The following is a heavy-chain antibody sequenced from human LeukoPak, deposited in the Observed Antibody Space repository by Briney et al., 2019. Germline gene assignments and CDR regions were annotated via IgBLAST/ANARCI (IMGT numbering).Heavy chain of an antibody. J-gene: IGHJ5*02. CDR3: ARGLRYYDILTGP. CDR2: ISHSGST. D-gene: IGHD3-9*01. CDR1: GGSFSGYY. V-gene: IGHV4-34*01. Sequence: SETLSLTCAVYGGSFSGYYWSWIRQPPGKGLEWIGEISHSGSTNYNPSLKSRVTISVDTSKNQFSLKLSSVTAADTAVYYCARGLRYYDILTGPWGQGTLVTVSS.